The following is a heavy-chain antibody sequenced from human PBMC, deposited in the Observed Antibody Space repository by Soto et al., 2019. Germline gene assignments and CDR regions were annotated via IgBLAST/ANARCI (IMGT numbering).Heavy chain of an antibody. Sequence: SVKVSCKASGGTFSSYAISWVRQAPGQGLEWMGGIIPIFGTANYAQKFQGRVTITADESTSTAYMELSSLRSEDTAVYYCARVVVVPAARGYYYYGMDVWGQGTTVTVSS. CDR2: IIPIFGTA. D-gene: IGHD2-2*01. J-gene: IGHJ6*02. V-gene: IGHV1-69*13. CDR1: GGTFSSYA. CDR3: ARVVVVPAARGYYYYGMDV.